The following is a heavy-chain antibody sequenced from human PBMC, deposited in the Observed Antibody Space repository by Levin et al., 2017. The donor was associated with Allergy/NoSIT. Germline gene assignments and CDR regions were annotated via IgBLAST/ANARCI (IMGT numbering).Heavy chain of an antibody. V-gene: IGHV3-23*01. D-gene: IGHD3-10*01. J-gene: IGHJ4*02. Sequence: PGGSLRLSCAASGFTFSSHAMFWVRQAPGKGLEWVSAISGSGATTYYTDSVRGRFTFSRDNSKNTVYLQMNSLRAEAPAVYYCAKGVFTGYGTGSYPDYWGQGTLVTVSS. CDR1: GFTFSSHA. CDR3: AKGVFTGYGTGSYPDY. CDR2: ISGSGATT.